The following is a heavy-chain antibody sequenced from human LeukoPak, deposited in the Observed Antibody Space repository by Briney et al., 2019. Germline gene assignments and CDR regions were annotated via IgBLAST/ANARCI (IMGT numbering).Heavy chain of an antibody. D-gene: IGHD3-22*01. CDR3: AKVGNYYDSSGYYAN. CDR1: GFTLSSYW. CDR2: IKSESDGSNT. Sequence: GGSLRLSCEVSGFTLSSYWMHWVRQAPGKGLVWVSRIKSESDGSNTGYADSVKGRFTISRDNAKNSLYLQMNSLRAEDTALYYCAKVGNYYDSSGYYANWGQGTLVTVSS. V-gene: IGHV3-74*01. J-gene: IGHJ4*02.